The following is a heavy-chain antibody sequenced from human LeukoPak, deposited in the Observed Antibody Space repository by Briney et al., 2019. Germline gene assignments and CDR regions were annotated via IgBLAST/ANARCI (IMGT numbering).Heavy chain of an antibody. CDR3: AKDPHMWDYGGNSWYFDL. CDR2: IRYDGSNK. J-gene: IGHJ2*01. V-gene: IGHV3-30*02. D-gene: IGHD4-23*01. CDR1: GFTFSSYG. Sequence: LPGGSLRLSCAASGFTFSSYGMHWVRQAPGKGLEWVAFIRYDGSNKYYADSVKGRFTISRDNSKNTLYLQMNSLRAEDTAVYYCAKDPHMWDYGGNSWYFDLWGRGTLVTVSS.